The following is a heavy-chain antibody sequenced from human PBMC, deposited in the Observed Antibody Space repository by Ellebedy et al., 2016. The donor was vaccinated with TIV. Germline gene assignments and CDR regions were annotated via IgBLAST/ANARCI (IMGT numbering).Heavy chain of an antibody. CDR2: IIPIFGTA. CDR1: GYTFTSYG. V-gene: IGHV1-69*13. J-gene: IGHJ4*02. D-gene: IGHD1-26*01. CDR3: ARHSVGATKAFDY. Sequence: SVKVSCXASGYTFTSYGISWVRQAPGQGLEWMGGIIPIFGTANYAQKFQGRVTITADESTSTAYMELSSLRSEDTAVYYCARHSVGATKAFDYWGQGTLVTVSS.